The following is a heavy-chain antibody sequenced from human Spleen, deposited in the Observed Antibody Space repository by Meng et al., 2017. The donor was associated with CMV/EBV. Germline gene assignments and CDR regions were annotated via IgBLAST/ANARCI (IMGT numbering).Heavy chain of an antibody. CDR2: IYSGGSST. D-gene: IGHD3-3*01. V-gene: IGHV3-23*03. CDR1: GFTLSSYA. Sequence: GESLKISCAASGFTLSSYAMSWVRQAPGKGLEWVSVIYSGGSSTYYADSVKGRFTISRDNSKNTLYLQMNSLRAEDTAVYYCARDGGGWSGYYLDYWGQGTLVTVSS. J-gene: IGHJ4*02. CDR3: ARDGGGWSGYYLDY.